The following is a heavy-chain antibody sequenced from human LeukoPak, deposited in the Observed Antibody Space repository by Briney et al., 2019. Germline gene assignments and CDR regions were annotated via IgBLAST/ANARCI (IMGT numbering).Heavy chain of an antibody. Sequence: PGGSLRLSCAASGFTFSSYAMSWVRQAPGKGLEWVSAISGSGGSTYYADSVKGRVTILRDNSKNTLYLQMNSLRAEDTAVYYCAKDHRSGWYPTDENYWGQGTLVTVSS. CDR1: GFTFSSYA. V-gene: IGHV3-23*01. CDR2: ISGSGGST. D-gene: IGHD6-19*01. J-gene: IGHJ4*02. CDR3: AKDHRSGWYPTDENY.